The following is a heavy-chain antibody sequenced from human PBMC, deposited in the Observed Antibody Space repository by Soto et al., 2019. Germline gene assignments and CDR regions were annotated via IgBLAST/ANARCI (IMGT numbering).Heavy chain of an antibody. D-gene: IGHD4-17*01. V-gene: IGHV6-1*01. J-gene: IGHJ6*02. CDR2: TYYRSKWYN. CDR1: GDSVSSNSAA. Sequence: SQTLSLTCAISGDSVSSNSAAWIWIRQSPSRGLEWLGRTYYRSKWYNDYAVSVKSRIIINSDTSKNQFSLKLSSVTAADTAVYYCARVPPYGDYLYYYYYGMDVWGQGTTVTVSS. CDR3: ARVPPYGDYLYYYYYGMDV.